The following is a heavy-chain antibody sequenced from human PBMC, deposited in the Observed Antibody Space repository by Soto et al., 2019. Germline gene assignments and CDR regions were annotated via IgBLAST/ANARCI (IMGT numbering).Heavy chain of an antibody. CDR2: IYYSGST. J-gene: IGHJ6*02. V-gene: IGHV4-39*01. D-gene: IGHD4-4*01. Sequence: PSETLSLTCTVSGGSISSSSYYWGWIRQPPGKGLEWIGSIYYSGSTYYNPSLKSRVTISVDMSKNQFSLKLSSVTAADTAVYYCARRSYSNSYAHDYYYYGMDVWGQGTTVTVSS. CDR1: GGSISSSSYY. CDR3: ARRSYSNSYAHDYYYYGMDV.